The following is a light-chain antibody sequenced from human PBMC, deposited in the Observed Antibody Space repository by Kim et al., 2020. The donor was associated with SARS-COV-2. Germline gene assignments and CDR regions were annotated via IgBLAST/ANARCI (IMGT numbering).Light chain of an antibody. CDR1: PLSVSTSFY. CDR3: ALYLGSGTWV. V-gene: IGLV8-61*01. J-gene: IGLJ3*02. Sequence: GGTATLTCGFRPLSVSTSFYPSWYQQTPGRTPRTLIYSTNIRSYGVPDRFSGSILGNKAVLTITGAQADDESHYFCALYLGSGTWVFGGGTQLTVL. CDR2: STN.